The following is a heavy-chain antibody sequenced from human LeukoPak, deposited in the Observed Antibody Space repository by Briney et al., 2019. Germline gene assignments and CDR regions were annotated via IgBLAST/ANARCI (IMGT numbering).Heavy chain of an antibody. CDR2: ISGSGGGT. CDR1: GFTFSRHG. D-gene: IGHD6-13*01. CDR3: AKRGSNWYWYFDL. Sequence: GGSLSLSWAASGFTFSRHGMTWVRQAAGKGLEWVSGISGSGGGTDYADSVKGRFTISRDNSKSSLYLQMNSLRVEDTAVYYCAKRGSNWYWYFDLWGRGTLVTVSS. V-gene: IGHV3-23*01. J-gene: IGHJ2*01.